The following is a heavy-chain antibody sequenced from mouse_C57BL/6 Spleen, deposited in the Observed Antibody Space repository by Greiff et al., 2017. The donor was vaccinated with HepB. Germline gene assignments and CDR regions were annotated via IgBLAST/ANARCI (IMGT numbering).Heavy chain of an antibody. Sequence: VQLKESGPELVKPGASVKLSCKASGYTFTSYDINWVKQRPGQGLEWIGWIYPRDGSTKYNEKFKGKATLTVDTSSSTAYMELHSLTSEDSAVYFCARKEGYYYGSSYLDYWGQGTTLTVSS. CDR1: GYTFTSYD. V-gene: IGHV1-85*01. D-gene: IGHD1-1*01. CDR2: IYPRDGST. CDR3: ARKEGYYYGSSYLDY. J-gene: IGHJ2*01.